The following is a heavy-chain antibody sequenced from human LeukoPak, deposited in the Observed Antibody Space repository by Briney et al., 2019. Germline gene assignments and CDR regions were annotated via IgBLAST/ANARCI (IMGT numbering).Heavy chain of an antibody. J-gene: IGHJ4*02. CDR1: GFTFSSYS. Sequence: GGSLRLSCAASGFTFSSYSMNWVRQAPGKGLDWVSYISSSSSTIYYADSVKGRFTISRDNAKNSLYLQMNSLRAEDTAVYYCARQSRYSGSKQDYYWGQATLVTVSS. V-gene: IGHV3-48*01. CDR2: ISSSSSTI. CDR3: ARQSRYSGSKQDYY. D-gene: IGHD1-26*01.